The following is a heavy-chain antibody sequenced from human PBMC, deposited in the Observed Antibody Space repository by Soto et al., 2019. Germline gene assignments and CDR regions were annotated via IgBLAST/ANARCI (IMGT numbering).Heavy chain of an antibody. CDR2: INAGNGNT. J-gene: IGHJ4*02. CDR3: ASSREVAGTDY. Sequence: AAVKVSCKSSGYTFTSYAMHWVRQAPGQRLEWMGWINAGNGNTKYSQKFQGRVTVTRDTSASTAYMELSSLRSEDTAVYYCASSREVAGTDYWYPGPLVSVSS. V-gene: IGHV1-3*01. D-gene: IGHD5-12*01. CDR1: GYTFTSYA.